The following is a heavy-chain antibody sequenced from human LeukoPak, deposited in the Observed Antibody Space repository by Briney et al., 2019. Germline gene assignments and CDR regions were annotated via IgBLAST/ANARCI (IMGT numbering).Heavy chain of an antibody. Sequence: PSETLSPTCAVYGGSFSGYYWSWIRQPPGKGLEWIGEINHSGSTNYNPSLKSRVTISVDTSKNQFSLKLSSVTAADTAVYYCAREGSSGNRYYFDYWGQGTLVTVSS. CDR2: INHSGST. CDR1: GGSFSGYY. D-gene: IGHD3-22*01. V-gene: IGHV4-34*01. J-gene: IGHJ4*02. CDR3: AREGSSGNRYYFDY.